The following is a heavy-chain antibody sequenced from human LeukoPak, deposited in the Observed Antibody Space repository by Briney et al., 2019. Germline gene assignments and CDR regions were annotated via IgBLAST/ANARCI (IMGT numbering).Heavy chain of an antibody. CDR1: GGSFSGYY. J-gene: IGHJ4*02. CDR2: INHGGST. D-gene: IGHD4-17*01. Sequence: PSETLSLTCAVYGGSFSGYYWSWIRQPPGKGLEWIGEINHGGSTNYNPSLKSRVTISVDTSKNQFSLKLSPVTAADTAVYYCARGYGDYPFFDYWGQGTLVTVSS. CDR3: ARGYGDYPFFDY. V-gene: IGHV4-34*01.